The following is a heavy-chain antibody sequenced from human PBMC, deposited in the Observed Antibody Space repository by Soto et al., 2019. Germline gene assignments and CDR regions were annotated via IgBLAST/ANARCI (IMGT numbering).Heavy chain of an antibody. CDR2: IYYSGST. V-gene: IGHV4-59*08. Sequence: QVQLQESGPGLVKPSETLYLSCSVCGGSISSYYWSWIRQPPGKGLEWIGYIYYSGSTNYNPSLKSRVTISVDTSKNQFSLKLNSMTAADTAVYYCARHNYGSGSTYFDYWGQATLVTVSS. CDR3: ARHNYGSGSTYFDY. D-gene: IGHD3-10*01. CDR1: GGSISSYY. J-gene: IGHJ4*02.